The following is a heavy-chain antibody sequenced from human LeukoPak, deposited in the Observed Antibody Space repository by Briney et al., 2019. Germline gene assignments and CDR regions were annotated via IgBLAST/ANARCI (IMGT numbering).Heavy chain of an antibody. CDR2: INPNSGGT. CDR1: GYTFTGYY. CDR3: ARALGYGSGTYGSDY. J-gene: IGHJ4*02. D-gene: IGHD3-10*01. Sequence: ASVKVSCKASGYTFTGYYMHWVRQAPGQGLEWMGWINPNSGGTNYAQKFQGWVTMTRDTSISTAYMELSRLRSDDTAVYYCARALGYGSGTYGSDYWGQGTLVTVSS. V-gene: IGHV1-2*04.